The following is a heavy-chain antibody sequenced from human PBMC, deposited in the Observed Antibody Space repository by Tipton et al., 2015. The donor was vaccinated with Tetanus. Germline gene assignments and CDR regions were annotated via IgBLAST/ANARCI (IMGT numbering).Heavy chain of an antibody. CDR1: GGSISSYY. CDR2: IYYSGST. V-gene: IGHV4-59*01. CDR3: ARDRSITIFGVVPINYYYGMDV. J-gene: IGHJ6*02. D-gene: IGHD3-3*01. Sequence: TLSLTCTVSGGSISSYYWSWIRQPPGKGLEWIGYIYYSGSTKYNPSLKSRVTISVDTSKNQFSLKLSSVTAADTAVYYCARDRSITIFGVVPINYYYGMDVWGQGTTVTVSS.